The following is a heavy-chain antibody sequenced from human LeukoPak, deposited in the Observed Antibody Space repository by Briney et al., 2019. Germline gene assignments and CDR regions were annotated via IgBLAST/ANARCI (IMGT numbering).Heavy chain of an antibody. CDR3: ARDYDFWSGYPCFDY. Sequence: ASVKVSCKASGYTFTGYYMHWVRQAPGQGLEWMGWINPNSGGTNYAQKFQGRVTMTRDTSISTAYMELSRLRSDDTAVYYCARDYDFWSGYPCFDYWGQGTLVTVSS. V-gene: IGHV1-2*02. J-gene: IGHJ4*02. CDR2: INPNSGGT. CDR1: GYTFTGYY. D-gene: IGHD3-3*01.